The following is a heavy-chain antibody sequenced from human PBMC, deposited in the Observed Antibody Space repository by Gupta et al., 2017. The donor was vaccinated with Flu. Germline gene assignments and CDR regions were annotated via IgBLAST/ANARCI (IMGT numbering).Heavy chain of an antibody. V-gene: IGHV1-2*02. CDR3: ARDPARDGDWYFDL. D-gene: IGHD3-10*01. Sequence: MHWMRQAPGQGLEWMGYMNFNSGDACYARKLQGRVTLTRDTSISTAYIEVTGLTSDDTAMYFCARDPARDGDWYFDLWGRGTLISVSS. J-gene: IGHJ2*01. CDR2: MNFNSGDA.